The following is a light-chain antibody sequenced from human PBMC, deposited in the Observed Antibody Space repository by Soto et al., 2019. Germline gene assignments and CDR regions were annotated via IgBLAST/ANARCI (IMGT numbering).Light chain of an antibody. CDR1: SGHASYA. Sequence: QLVLTQSPSAAASLGASVKLTCTLSSGHASYAIAWHQQQPEKGPRYLMKLKSDGSHSKGDGIPDRFSGSSSGAERYLTISSLQSEDEADYYCQTWDTGIRVFGGGTKLTVL. J-gene: IGLJ3*02. CDR2: LKSDGSH. CDR3: QTWDTGIRV. V-gene: IGLV4-69*01.